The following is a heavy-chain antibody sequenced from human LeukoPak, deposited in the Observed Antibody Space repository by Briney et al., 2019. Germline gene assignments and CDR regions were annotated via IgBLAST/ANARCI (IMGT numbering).Heavy chain of an antibody. D-gene: IGHD3-22*01. CDR1: GYTFSSFS. J-gene: IGHJ4*02. V-gene: IGHV3-21*01. CDR2: ISVRSNYI. CDR3: ARLRRNSDSSGYYYYYDY. Sequence: PGGSLRLSCAASGYTFSSFSINWVRQAPGQGLEWVSSISVRSNYIYYADSVRGRFSISRDDARNSLYLQKDSLRGDDTAVYYCARLRRNSDSSGYYYYYDYWGQGTLVTVSS.